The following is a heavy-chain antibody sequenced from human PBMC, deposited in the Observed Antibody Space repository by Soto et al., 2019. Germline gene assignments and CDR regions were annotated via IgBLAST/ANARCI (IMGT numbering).Heavy chain of an antibody. V-gene: IGHV1-58*01. J-gene: IGHJ5*02. CDR1: GYTFTNSA. CDR2: IVVGSGDT. Sequence: QMQLVQSVPEVKKPGTSVKVSCKGSGYTFTNSAVQWVRQTRGQRLEWMGWIVVGSGDTKYAQKFQERVTFTRVVSTSTAYMELSSLKSKLTAVDDCADDVWYLWGQGTLVTVSS. CDR3: ADDVWYL. D-gene: IGHD2-21*01.